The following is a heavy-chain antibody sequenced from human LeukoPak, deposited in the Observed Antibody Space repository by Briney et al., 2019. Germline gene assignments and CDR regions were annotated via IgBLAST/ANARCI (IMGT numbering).Heavy chain of an antibody. V-gene: IGHV3-30*18. J-gene: IGHJ4*02. D-gene: IGHD7-27*01. CDR3: AKGEGRRVLGTADS. CDR1: GFTFSSNG. CDR2: ISYDGSNI. Sequence: GRSLRLSWAASGFTFSSNGMHWVSQAPGKGLEWVVVISYDGSNIDYADSVKGRFTISRDNSNNTLYLQMNSLRAEDTAVYYCAKGEGRRVLGTADSWGQGTLVTVSS.